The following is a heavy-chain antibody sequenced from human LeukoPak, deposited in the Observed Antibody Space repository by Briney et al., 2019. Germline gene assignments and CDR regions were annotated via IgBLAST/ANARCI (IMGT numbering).Heavy chain of an antibody. CDR2: IYYSGST. CDR3: ARGSGGGQNWFDH. D-gene: IGHD2-15*01. V-gene: IGHV4-39*01. CDR1: GGSISSSSYY. J-gene: IGHJ5*02. Sequence: SETLSLTCTVPGGSISSSSYYWGWIRQPPGKGLEWIGSIYYSGSTYYNPSLKSRVTISVDTSKNQFSLKLSSVTAADTAVYYCARGSGGGQNWFDHWGQGTLVTVSS.